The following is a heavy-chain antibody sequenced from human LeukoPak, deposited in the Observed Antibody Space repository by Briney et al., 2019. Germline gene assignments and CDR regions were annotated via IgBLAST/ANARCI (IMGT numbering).Heavy chain of an antibody. V-gene: IGHV3-23*01. D-gene: IGHD4-23*01. CDR3: AKDLDYGGTYYFDY. J-gene: IGHJ4*02. Sequence: GGSLRLSCAASGFTFSSYGMHWVRQAPGKGLEWVSAISGSGGSTYYADSVKGRFTISRDNSKNTLYLQMNNLRAEDTALYYCAKDLDYGGTYYFDYWGQGTLVTVSS. CDR1: GFTFSSYG. CDR2: ISGSGGST.